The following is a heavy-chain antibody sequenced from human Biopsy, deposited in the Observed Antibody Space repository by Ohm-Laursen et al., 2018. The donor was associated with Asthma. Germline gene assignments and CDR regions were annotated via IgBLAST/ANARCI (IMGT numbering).Heavy chain of an antibody. V-gene: IGHV3-30*18. CDR3: AKEVFPGWELRRGPDY. D-gene: IGHD1-26*01. J-gene: IGHJ4*02. CDR2: ISFDGTNR. Sequence: SLRLSCAASGFTFSNYGMHWVRQAPGKGLDWVAVISFDGTNRNYTDSVKGRSTISRDNSRNTLHLEMNSLRAEDTAVYFCAKEVFPGWELRRGPDYWGQGTLVTVSS. CDR1: GFTFSNYG.